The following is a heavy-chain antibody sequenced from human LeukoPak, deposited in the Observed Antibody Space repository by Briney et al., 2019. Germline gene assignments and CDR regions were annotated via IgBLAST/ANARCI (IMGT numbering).Heavy chain of an antibody. D-gene: IGHD2-21*01. V-gene: IGHV3-53*01. CDR2: INSGGST. CDR1: GFTVSSNY. Sequence: GGSLRLSCAASGFTVSSNYMSWVRQPPGKGLEWVSVINSGGSTNYADSAKGRFTISRDNSKNTLYLQMSSLRAEDTAVYYCARDLFHWGQGTLVTVSS. CDR3: ARDLFH. J-gene: IGHJ4*02.